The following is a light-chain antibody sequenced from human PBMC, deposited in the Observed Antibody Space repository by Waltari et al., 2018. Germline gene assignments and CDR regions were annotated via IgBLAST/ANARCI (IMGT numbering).Light chain of an antibody. V-gene: IGLV3-1*01. CDR3: QALGTGAWV. Sequence: WYQQKPCQSPLLVIYQDTKRPSEIPERFSGSKSANAATLTITGTQAMDEADYYCQALGTGAWVFGGGTKLTVL. CDR2: QDT. J-gene: IGLJ3*02.